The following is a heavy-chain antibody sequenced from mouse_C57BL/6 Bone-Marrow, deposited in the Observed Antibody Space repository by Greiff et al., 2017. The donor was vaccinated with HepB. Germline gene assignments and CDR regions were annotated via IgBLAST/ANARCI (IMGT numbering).Heavy chain of an antibody. CDR1: GYSITSGYY. V-gene: IGHV3-6*01. D-gene: IGHD1-1*01. CDR3: ARAPTVPSLAY. CDR2: ISYDGSN. J-gene: IGHJ3*01. Sequence: ESGPGLVKPSQSLSLTCSVTGYSITSGYYWNWIRQFPGNKLEWMGYISYDGSNNYNPSLKNRISITRDTSKNQFFLKLNSVTTEDTATYYCARAPTVPSLAYWGQGTLVTVSA.